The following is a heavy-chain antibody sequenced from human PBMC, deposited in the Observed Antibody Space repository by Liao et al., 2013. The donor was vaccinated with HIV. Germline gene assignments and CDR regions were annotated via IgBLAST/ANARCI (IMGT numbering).Heavy chain of an antibody. CDR1: GGSISNYY. CDR2: IYTSGST. CDR3: ARDLGLKWFDP. J-gene: IGHJ5*02. D-gene: IGHD3/OR15-3a*01. V-gene: IGHV4-4*07. Sequence: QVQLQESGPGLVKPSETLSLTCTVSGGSISNYYWSWIRQPAGKGLEWIGRIYTSGSTSYNPSLKSRVTMSLDTSKKQFSLRVSSVTAADTAVYYCARDLGLKWFDPWGQGTLVTVSS.